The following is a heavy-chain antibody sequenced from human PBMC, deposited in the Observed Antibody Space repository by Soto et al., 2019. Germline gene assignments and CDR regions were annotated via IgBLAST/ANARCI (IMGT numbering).Heavy chain of an antibody. CDR3: ARGHHLTIRYCSSTGCSSLSYSSSWYPH. J-gene: IGHJ4*02. Sequence: PSETLSLTCAVYGGSFSGYYWSWIRQPPGKGLEWIGEINHSGSTNYNPSLKSRVTISVDTSKNQFSLKLSSVTAADTAVYYCARGHHLTIRYCSSTGCSSLSYSSSWYPHWGQGTLVTVSS. CDR2: INHSGST. CDR1: GGSFSGYY. V-gene: IGHV4-34*01. D-gene: IGHD2-2*01.